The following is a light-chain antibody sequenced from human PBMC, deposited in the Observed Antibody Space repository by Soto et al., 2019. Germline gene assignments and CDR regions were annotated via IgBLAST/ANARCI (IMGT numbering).Light chain of an antibody. J-gene: IGKJ1*01. CDR3: QDFDSPQWT. V-gene: IGKV3-20*01. Sequence: VLTQSPDTLSLSPGDRVTLSCRANQRASRQYLSWYQQRPGQPPRLLIYSVSMRADGIPDRFSGSGSGSEFTLTINRLGPEDFAVYYCQDFDSPQWTFGQGTKIE. CDR2: SVS. CDR1: QRASRQY.